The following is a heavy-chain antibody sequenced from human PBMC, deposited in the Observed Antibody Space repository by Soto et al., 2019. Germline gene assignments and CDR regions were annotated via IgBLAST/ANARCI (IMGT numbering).Heavy chain of an antibody. J-gene: IGHJ6*02. D-gene: IGHD1-26*01. V-gene: IGHV1-8*01. CDR1: GYTFTSYD. CDR2: MNPNSGNT. CDR3: ARGPGYYYYYYYGMDV. Sequence: ASVKISCKASGYTFTSYDINWVRQATGQGLEWMGWMNPNSGNTGYAQKFQGRVTMTRNTSISTAYMELSSLRSEDTAVHYCARGPGYYYYYYYGMDVWGQGTTVTVSS.